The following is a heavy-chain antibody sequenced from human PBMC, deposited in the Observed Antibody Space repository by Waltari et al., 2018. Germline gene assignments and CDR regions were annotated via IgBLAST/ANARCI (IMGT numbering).Heavy chain of an antibody. CDR1: GFTVSSYG. D-gene: IGHD3-10*01. V-gene: IGHV3-30*18. CDR3: AKDIEGITPGAFDI. J-gene: IGHJ3*02. Sequence: QVQLVESGGGVVQPGRSLRLSCAASGFTVSSYGMHWVRQAPGKGLEWVAVICDDGSNKYYADSVKGRFTISRDNSKNTLYLQMNSLRAEDTAMYYCAKDIEGITPGAFDIWGQGTMVTVSS. CDR2: ICDDGSNK.